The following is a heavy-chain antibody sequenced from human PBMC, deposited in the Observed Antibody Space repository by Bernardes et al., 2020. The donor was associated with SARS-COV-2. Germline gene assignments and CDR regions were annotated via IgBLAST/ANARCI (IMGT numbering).Heavy chain of an antibody. V-gene: IGHV4-34*11. J-gene: IGHJ4*02. CDR1: GGSFSGYY. Sequence: SETLSLTCAVYGGSFSGYYWTWVRQSPGKGLEWIAYVYDKTDDRNRHSAIANYNPSLRSRASISLDTPKNHFSLRLTSMTAADTAVYYCGRGRGSRYCGGDCHGIDYWGQGILVTVSS. CDR3: GRGRGSRYCGGDCHGIDY. D-gene: IGHD2-21*02. CDR2: VYDKTDDRNRHSAIA.